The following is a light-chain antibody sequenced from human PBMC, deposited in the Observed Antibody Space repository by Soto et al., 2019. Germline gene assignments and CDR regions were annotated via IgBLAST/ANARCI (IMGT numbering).Light chain of an antibody. CDR2: GAS. V-gene: IGKV3-15*01. CDR1: QSVDGY. Sequence: EFVLPQSPGTLSVSLGESAPLSGRASQSVDGYLAWYQQKPGQAPRLLIYGASTRATGVTARFRGGGSGTEFTLTISSLQSEDSAVYYCQQYHKWPPITVGQGTRLEIK. CDR3: QQYHKWPPIT. J-gene: IGKJ5*01.